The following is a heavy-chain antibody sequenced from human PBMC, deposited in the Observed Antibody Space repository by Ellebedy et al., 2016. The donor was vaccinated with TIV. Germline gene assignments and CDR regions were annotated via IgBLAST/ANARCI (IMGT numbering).Heavy chain of an antibody. Sequence: AASVKVSCKASGYTFTSYYMHWVRQAPGQGLEWMGVINPSGDSTNYAQKFQGRVTMTRDTFTSTVYMELSSLRSEDTAVYYCARGLGAAGVSPLGYWGQGTLVTVSS. D-gene: IGHD6-13*01. V-gene: IGHV1-46*01. CDR3: ARGLGAAGVSPLGY. J-gene: IGHJ4*02. CDR1: GYTFTSYY. CDR2: INPSGDST.